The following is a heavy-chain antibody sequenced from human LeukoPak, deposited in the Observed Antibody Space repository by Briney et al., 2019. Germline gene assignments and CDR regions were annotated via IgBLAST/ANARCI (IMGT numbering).Heavy chain of an antibody. Sequence: GGSLRLSCAASGFTFSSYWMHWVRQAPGKGLVWASRINSDGSSTSYADSVKGRFTISRDNAKNTLYLQMNSLRAEDTAVYYCARDRDIVVVPVKKRLNWFDPWGQGTLVTVSS. J-gene: IGHJ5*02. D-gene: IGHD2-2*01. V-gene: IGHV3-74*01. CDR2: INSDGSST. CDR3: ARDRDIVVVPVKKRLNWFDP. CDR1: GFTFSSYW.